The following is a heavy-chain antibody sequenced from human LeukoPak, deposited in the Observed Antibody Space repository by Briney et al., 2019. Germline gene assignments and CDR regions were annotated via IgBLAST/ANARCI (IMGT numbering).Heavy chain of an antibody. J-gene: IGHJ3*02. CDR1: GITFIKYS. CDR3: AKDSRGPSYGSGRSLSAGAFDI. CDR2: ITGSGAFT. D-gene: IGHD3-10*01. Sequence: PGGSLRLSCAASGITFIKYSMTWVRQAPGKGLEWVSAITGSGAFTDYADSVKGRFTISRDNSKNTLYLQMNSLRAEDTAVYYCAKDSRGPSYGSGRSLSAGAFDIWGQGTMVTVSS. V-gene: IGHV3-23*01.